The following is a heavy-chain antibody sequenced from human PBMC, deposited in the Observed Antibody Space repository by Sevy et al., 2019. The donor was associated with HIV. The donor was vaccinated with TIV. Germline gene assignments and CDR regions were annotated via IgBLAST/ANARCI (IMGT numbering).Heavy chain of an antibody. J-gene: IGHJ6*02. V-gene: IGHV3-30*18. CDR2: ISYHGRDK. D-gene: IGHD3-9*01. Sequence: FLRLSCVVSGIIFTSSGMHWVRQAPGKGLEWVAVISYHGRDKFYADSVKGRFTISRDNSKNILYLQMNGLRIEDTAVYYCAKDFTGYNGMDVWGQGTMVDVSS. CDR1: GIIFTSSG. CDR3: AKDFTGYNGMDV.